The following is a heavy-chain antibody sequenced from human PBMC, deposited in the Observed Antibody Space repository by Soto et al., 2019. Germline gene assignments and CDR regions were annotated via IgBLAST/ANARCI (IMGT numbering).Heavy chain of an antibody. Sequence: SETLSLTCAVYGGSFSGYYWSWIRQPPGKGLEWIGEINHSGSTNYNPSLKSRVTISVDTSKNQFSLKLSSVTAADTAVYYCARVPVLLIAAAVRVRTTFGMDVWGQGTTVTVSS. D-gene: IGHD6-13*01. J-gene: IGHJ6*01. CDR2: INHSGST. CDR3: ARVPVLLIAAAVRVRTTFGMDV. CDR1: GGSFSGYY. V-gene: IGHV4-34*01.